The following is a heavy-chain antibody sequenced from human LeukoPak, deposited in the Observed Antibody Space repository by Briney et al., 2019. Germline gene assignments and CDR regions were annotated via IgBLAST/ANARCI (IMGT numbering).Heavy chain of an antibody. CDR2: IYTSGST. CDR3: ARVGGYGGTDIGDY. CDR1: GDSISSGNYY. J-gene: IGHJ4*02. Sequence: SETLSLTCTVSGDSISSGNYYWTWIRQPAGKGLEWIGRIYTSGSTNYNPSLKSRVTISVDTSKNQFSLKLSSVTAADTAVYYCARVGGYGGTDIGDYWGQGTLVTVSS. V-gene: IGHV4-61*02. D-gene: IGHD5-12*01.